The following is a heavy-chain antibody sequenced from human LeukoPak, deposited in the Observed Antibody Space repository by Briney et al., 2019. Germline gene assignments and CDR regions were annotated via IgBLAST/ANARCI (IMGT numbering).Heavy chain of an antibody. CDR3: ARGGIVVVPAAMNWFDP. CDR1: GGSISNNNW. J-gene: IGHJ5*02. CDR2: IYHTGST. V-gene: IGHV4-4*02. Sequence: SGTLSLTCTVSGGSISNNNWWSWVRQPPEKGLEWIGEIYHTGSTNYNPSLKSRVTISIDTSTNQFSLKLTSVTAADTAVYYCARGGIVVVPAAMNWFDPWGQGTLVTVSS. D-gene: IGHD2-2*01.